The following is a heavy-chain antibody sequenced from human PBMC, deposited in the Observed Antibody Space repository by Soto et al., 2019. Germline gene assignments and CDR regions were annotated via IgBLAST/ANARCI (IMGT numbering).Heavy chain of an antibody. CDR3: ARSDSSGSAEYFQH. V-gene: IGHV1-2*04. CDR2: INPNSGGT. D-gene: IGHD3-22*01. Sequence: ASVKVSCKASGYTFTGYYMHWVRQAPGQGLEWMGWINPNSGGTNYAQKFQGWVTMTRDTSISTAYMELSRLRSDDTAVYYCARSDSSGSAEYFQHWGQGPRVTVAS. J-gene: IGHJ1*01. CDR1: GYTFTGYY.